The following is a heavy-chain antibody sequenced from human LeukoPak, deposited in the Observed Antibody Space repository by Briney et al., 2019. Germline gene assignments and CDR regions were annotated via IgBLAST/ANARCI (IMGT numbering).Heavy chain of an antibody. J-gene: IGHJ3*02. V-gene: IGHV3-23*01. CDR1: GFIFSNYA. D-gene: IGHD1-1*01. CDR3: AKCNLDNCREGFHI. Sequence: GGSLRLSCAASGFIFSNYAMSWVRQAPGEGLDWVSSISVSSTTYYLDSVKGRFTISRDNSNNALFLQMNSLRAEDTALYYCAKCNLDNCREGFHIWGQGTMVTVSS. CDR2: ISVSSTT.